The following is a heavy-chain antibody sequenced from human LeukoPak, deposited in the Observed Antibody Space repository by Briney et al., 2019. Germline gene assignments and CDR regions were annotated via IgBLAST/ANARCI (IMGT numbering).Heavy chain of an antibody. J-gene: IGHJ4*02. V-gene: IGHV3-9*01. CDR2: ISWNSGSI. Sequence: GRSLRLSCAASGFTFDDYAMHWVRQAPGKGLEWVSGISWNSGSIGYADSVKGRFTISRDNAKNSLYLQMNSLRAEDTAVYYCARKFDYWGQGTLVTVSS. CDR3: ARKFDY. CDR1: GFTFDDYA.